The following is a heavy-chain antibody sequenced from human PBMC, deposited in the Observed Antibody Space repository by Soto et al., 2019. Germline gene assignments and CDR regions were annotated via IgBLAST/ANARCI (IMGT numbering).Heavy chain of an antibody. CDR1: GDSVSSNSAA. CDR3: ARGGVMDTAMVTLGYFDY. V-gene: IGHV6-1*01. J-gene: IGHJ4*02. D-gene: IGHD5-18*01. Sequence: QSQTLSLTCAISGDSVSSNSAAWNWIRQSPSRGLEWLGRTYYRSKWYNDYAVSVKSRITINPDTSKNQFSLQLNSVTTEDTAVYYCARGGVMDTAMVTLGYFDYWGQGTLVTVSS. CDR2: TYYRSKWYN.